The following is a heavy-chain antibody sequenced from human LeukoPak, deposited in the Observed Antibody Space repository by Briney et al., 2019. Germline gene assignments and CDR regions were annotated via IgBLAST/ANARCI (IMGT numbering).Heavy chain of an antibody. CDR2: ISGSGAYT. CDR1: GFTFDNYA. D-gene: IGHD4/OR15-4a*01. Sequence: GGSLRLSCAASGFTFDNYAMNWVRQAPGKGLEWVLGISGSGAYTYYADSVKGRFTISRDNSQNTLYLQLNSLRAEDTAIYYCARDTSFNYGAHAMDVWGQGTMVTVSS. V-gene: IGHV3-23*01. CDR3: ARDTSFNYGAHAMDV. J-gene: IGHJ6*02.